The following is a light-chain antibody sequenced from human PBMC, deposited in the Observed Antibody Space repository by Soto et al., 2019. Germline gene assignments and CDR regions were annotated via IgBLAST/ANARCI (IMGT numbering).Light chain of an antibody. CDR3: HQRDSWPLT. J-gene: IGKJ4*01. CDR2: DAF. V-gene: IGKV3-11*01. CDR1: ETIRTL. Sequence: EIVLTQSPGILSLSPGERATLSCRASETIRTLLAWYQQRPGQAPRLLIYDAFSRAPGIPARFTGSGSGTDFTLTISSLEPEDFAVYYCHQRDSWPLTFGGGTKVDIK.